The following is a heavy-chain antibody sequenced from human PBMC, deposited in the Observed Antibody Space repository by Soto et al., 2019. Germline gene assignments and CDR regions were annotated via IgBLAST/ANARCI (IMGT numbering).Heavy chain of an antibody. D-gene: IGHD5-18*01. CDR1: GYSFTSYW. CDR3: ARLNSYGNYYYYGMDV. CDR2: IYPGDSDT. Sequence: GESLKISCKGSGYSFTSYWIGWVRQMPGKGLEWMGIIYPGDSDTRYSPSFQGQVTISADKSISTAYLQWSSLKASDTAMYYCARLNSYGNYYYYGMDVRGQGITVTVSS. J-gene: IGHJ6*02. V-gene: IGHV5-51*01.